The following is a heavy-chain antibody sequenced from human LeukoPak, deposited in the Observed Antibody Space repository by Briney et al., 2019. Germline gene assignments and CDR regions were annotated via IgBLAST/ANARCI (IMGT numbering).Heavy chain of an antibody. D-gene: IGHD3-9*01. CDR3: ARVAPTGYPYPCYFDY. J-gene: IGHJ4*02. CDR1: GGSISTNNYY. CDR2: IYHSGFA. V-gene: IGHV4-39*01. Sequence: SETLSLTCNVSGGSISTNNYYWGWIRQPPGKGLEWIGSIYHSGFAYYNPSLKSRVTVSVDLSRNQFSLKLSSVTAADTAVYYCARVAPTGYPYPCYFDYWGQGTLVTVSS.